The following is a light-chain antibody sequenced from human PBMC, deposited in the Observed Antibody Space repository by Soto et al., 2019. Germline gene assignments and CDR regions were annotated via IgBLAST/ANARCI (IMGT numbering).Light chain of an antibody. CDR1: RSNIGAGYD. CDR2: GNS. Sequence: VVTQPPSVSGAPGQRVTISCTGSRSNIGAGYDVPWYQQLPGTAPKLLIYGNSHRPSGVPDRFSGSKSGTSASLAITGLQAEDEADYYCQSYDSSLSVHYVFGTGPKVTVL. CDR3: QSYDSSLSVHYV. J-gene: IGLJ1*01. V-gene: IGLV1-40*01.